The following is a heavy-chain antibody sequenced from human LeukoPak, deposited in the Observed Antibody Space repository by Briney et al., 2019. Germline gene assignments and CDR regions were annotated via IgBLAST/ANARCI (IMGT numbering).Heavy chain of an antibody. CDR1: GFTFASYG. CDR2: ISSSGGST. D-gene: IGHD6-13*01. J-gene: IGHJ4*02. Sequence: GGTLRLSCAASGFTFASYGMSWVRQAPGQGLEWVSGISSSGGSTYYADSVEGRFTISRDNSKNTLYLQMNSLRADDTALYYCAKDRHPSMATAAYYFDYWGQGTLVTVSS. V-gene: IGHV3-23*01. CDR3: AKDRHPSMATAAYYFDY.